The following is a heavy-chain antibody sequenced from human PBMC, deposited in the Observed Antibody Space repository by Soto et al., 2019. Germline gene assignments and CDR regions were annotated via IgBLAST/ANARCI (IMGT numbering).Heavy chain of an antibody. J-gene: IGHJ6*02. CDR1: GFTFSNAW. V-gene: IGHV3-15*07. CDR2: IKSRTDGGTT. CDR3: NKKDLGYYYYYGMDV. Sequence: GGSLRLSCAASGFTFSNAWMNWVRQAPGKGLEWVGRIKSRTDGGTTDYAAPVKGRFTISRDDPKNTLYLQMNSLKTEDTAVYYCNKKDLGYYYYYGMDVWGQGTTVNVSS.